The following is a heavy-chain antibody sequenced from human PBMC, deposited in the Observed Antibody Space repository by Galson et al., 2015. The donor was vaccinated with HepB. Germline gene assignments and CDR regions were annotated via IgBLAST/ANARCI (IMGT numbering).Heavy chain of an antibody. V-gene: IGHV3-64*01. CDR1: GFTFSSYA. CDR3: ARDRSGSGWYRGAFDI. J-gene: IGHJ3*02. D-gene: IGHD6-19*01. Sequence: SLRLSCAASGFTFSSYAIDWVRQAPGKELEYVSGISSQGVSTYYANSVKGRFTISRDNSKNTVYLQMGSLRAEDMAVYYCARDRSGSGWYRGAFDIWGQGTMVTVSS. CDR2: ISSQGVST.